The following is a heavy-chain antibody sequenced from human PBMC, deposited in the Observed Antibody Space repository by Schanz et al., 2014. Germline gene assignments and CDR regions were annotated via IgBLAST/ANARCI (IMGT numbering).Heavy chain of an antibody. CDR1: GFTFSNHA. V-gene: IGHV3-23*04. CDR3: AKHVRSLTGNDY. Sequence: EVQLVESGGGLVQPGGSLRLSCAASGFTFSNHALSWVRQAPGKGLEWVSGIGGSGDSTHYADSVKGRFIISRDNSENTLYLQVNSLRAEDTAVYYCAKHVRSLTGNDYWGQGTLVTVSS. D-gene: IGHD3-9*01. J-gene: IGHJ4*02. CDR2: IGGSGDST.